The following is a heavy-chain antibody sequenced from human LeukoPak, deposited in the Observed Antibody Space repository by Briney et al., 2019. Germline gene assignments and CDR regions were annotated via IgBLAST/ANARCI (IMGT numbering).Heavy chain of an antibody. J-gene: IGHJ4*02. CDR1: GGSINSFNYY. D-gene: IGHD3-16*01. CDR3: ATYNRDVWGRLDH. Sequence: SETLSLTFIVSGGSINSFNYYWDWVRQPPGKGLEWIGSIHNSGSTYYNPSFKSRVTISVDTSKNQFFLKLSSVTAADTAVYYCATYNRDVWGRLDHWGQGTLVTVSS. V-gene: IGHV4-39*01. CDR2: IHNSGST.